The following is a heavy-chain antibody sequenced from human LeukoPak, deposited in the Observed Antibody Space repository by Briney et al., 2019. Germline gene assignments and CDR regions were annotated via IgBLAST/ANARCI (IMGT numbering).Heavy chain of an antibody. CDR1: GYTLTELS. D-gene: IGHD2-2*01. CDR2: FDPEDGET. J-gene: IGHJ4*02. Sequence: ASVKVSCKVSGYTLTELSMHWVRQAPGKGLEWMGGFDPEDGETIYAQKFQGRVTMTEDTSTDTAYMELSSLRSEDTAVYYCAREKDIVVVPAAKLTHWGQGTLVTVSS. CDR3: AREKDIVVVPAAKLTH. V-gene: IGHV1-24*01.